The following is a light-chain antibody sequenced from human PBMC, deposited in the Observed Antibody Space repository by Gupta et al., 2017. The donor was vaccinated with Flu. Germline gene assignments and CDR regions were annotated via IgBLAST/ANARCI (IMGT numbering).Light chain of an antibody. V-gene: IGKV3-20*01. CDR3: QQYYSSQYT. J-gene: IGKJ2*01. CDR2: GAS. CDR1: QSIRSSY. Sequence: EIVLTQSPGTLSLSPGERATLSCRASQSIRSSYLTWYQQKPGQAPRLLIYGASSRATGIPDRFSGSGSGTDFTLTISRLEPEDFAVYYCQQYYSSQYTFGQGTKLEIQ.